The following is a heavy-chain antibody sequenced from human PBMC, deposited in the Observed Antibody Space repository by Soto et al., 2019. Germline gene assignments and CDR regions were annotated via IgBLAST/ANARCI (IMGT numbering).Heavy chain of an antibody. V-gene: IGHV4-59*08. CDR1: GGSISSYY. Sequence: SETLSLTCTVSGGSISSYYWSWIRQPPGKGLEWIGYIYYSGNTNYSPSLKSRVTISVDTSKKQFSLKLSSVTAADTAVYYCASLTWGSGSGSYYWFAPWGQGTLVTVSS. CDR2: IYYSGNT. D-gene: IGHD3-10*01. J-gene: IGHJ5*02. CDR3: ASLTWGSGSGSYYWFAP.